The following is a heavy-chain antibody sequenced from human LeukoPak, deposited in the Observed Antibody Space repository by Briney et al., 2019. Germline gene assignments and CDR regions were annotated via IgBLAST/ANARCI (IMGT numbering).Heavy chain of an antibody. V-gene: IGHV3-9*01. CDR1: GFTFDDYA. CDR2: ISWNSGSI. Sequence: GGSLRLSCAASGFTFDDYAMHWVRRAPGKGLEWVSGISWNSGSIGYADSVKGRFTISRDNAKNSLYLQMNSLRAEDTAVYYCAQSGVGTFDYWGQGTLVTVSS. D-gene: IGHD3-3*01. J-gene: IGHJ4*02. CDR3: AQSGVGTFDY.